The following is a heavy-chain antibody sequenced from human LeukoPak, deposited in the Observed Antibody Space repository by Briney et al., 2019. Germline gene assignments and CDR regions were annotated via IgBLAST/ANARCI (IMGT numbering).Heavy chain of an antibody. Sequence: GGSLRLSCAASGFAFDDYGMSWVRQAPGKGLVWVSRINSDGSNTNYADSVKGRFTISRDNAKNTLYLQMNSLRAEDTAVFYCARVRDISGHWGFLDYWGQGTLVTVSS. CDR3: ARVRDISGHWGFLDY. CDR2: INSDGSNT. V-gene: IGHV3-74*01. J-gene: IGHJ4*02. CDR1: GFAFDDYG. D-gene: IGHD6-19*01.